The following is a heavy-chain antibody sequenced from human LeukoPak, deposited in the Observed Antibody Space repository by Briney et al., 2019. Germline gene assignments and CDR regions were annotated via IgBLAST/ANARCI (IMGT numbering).Heavy chain of an antibody. CDR1: GYTFTSYG. CDR3: ARDLDIVVVRGALRHYGVDV. J-gene: IGHJ6*02. V-gene: IGHV1-18*01. Sequence: ASVKVSCKASGYTFTSYGISWVRQAPGQGLEWMGWISAFNGNTNYAQKFQGRVTMSTDTSTTTAYMELRRLRTDDTAVYYCARDLDIVVVRGALRHYGVDVWGQGTTVTVSS. CDR2: ISAFNGNT. D-gene: IGHD2-2*01.